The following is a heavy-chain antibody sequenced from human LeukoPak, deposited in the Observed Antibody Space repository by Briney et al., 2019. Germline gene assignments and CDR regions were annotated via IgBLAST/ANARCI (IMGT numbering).Heavy chain of an antibody. V-gene: IGHV1-18*01. CDR2: ISAYNGNT. D-gene: IGHD3-10*01. CDR3: ARKYYGSGSYYWFDP. J-gene: IGHJ5*02. CDR1: GYTFTSYG. Sequence: ASVTVSCKASGYTFTSYGISWVRQAPGQGLEWMGWISAYNGNTNYAQKLQGRVTMTTDTSTSTAYMELRSLRSDDTAVYYCARKYYGSGSYYWFDPWGQGTLVTVSS.